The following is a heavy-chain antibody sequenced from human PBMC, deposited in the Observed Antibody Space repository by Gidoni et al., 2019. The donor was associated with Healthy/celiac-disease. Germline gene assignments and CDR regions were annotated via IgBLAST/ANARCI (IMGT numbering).Heavy chain of an antibody. V-gene: IGHV3-48*03. CDR3: ARAGDTAMVGDAFDI. Sequence: EVQLVESGGGLLQPGGSLRLSGAASGLSFSSYELNWVRQAPGTGLVWVSYISSSGSTIYYADSVKGRFTISRDNAKNSLYLQMNSLRAEDTAVYYCARAGDTAMVGDAFDIWGQGTMVTVSS. J-gene: IGHJ3*02. CDR2: ISSSGSTI. CDR1: GLSFSSYE. D-gene: IGHD5-18*01.